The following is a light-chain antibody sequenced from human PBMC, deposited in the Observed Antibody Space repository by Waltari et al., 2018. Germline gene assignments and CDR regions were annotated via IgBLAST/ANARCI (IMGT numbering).Light chain of an antibody. CDR2: DAS. V-gene: IGKV3-15*01. CDR3: QQYNRWPPIT. CDR1: QSVSSN. Sequence: EIVMTQSPATLSVSPGETATLSCRASQSVSSNVAWYQKKPGQAPRLLIYDASTRATSNPAKFRGSGSGTEFTLTISSLQSEDFAVYYCQQYNRWPPITFGHGTRLEIK. J-gene: IGKJ5*01.